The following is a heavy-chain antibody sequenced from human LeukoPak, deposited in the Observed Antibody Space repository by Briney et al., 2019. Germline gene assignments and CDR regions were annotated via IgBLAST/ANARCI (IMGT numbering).Heavy chain of an antibody. J-gene: IGHJ4*02. CDR1: GYTFTGYY. CDR3: ARPRESGYRVYDFDY. CDR2: INPNSGDR. Sequence: ASVKVSCKASGYTFTGYYMHWVRQAPGQGLEWMGWINPNSGDRNYAQKFQGRVTMTRDTSISTAYMELYSLRSDDTALYYCARPRESGYRVYDFDYWGQGTLVTVSS. D-gene: IGHD5/OR15-5a*01. V-gene: IGHV1-2*02.